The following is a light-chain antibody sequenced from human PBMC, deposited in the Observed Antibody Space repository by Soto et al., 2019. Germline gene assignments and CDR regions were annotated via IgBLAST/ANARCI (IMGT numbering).Light chain of an antibody. J-gene: IGKJ2*01. CDR2: NAS. CDR3: QQYSTSSPRYT. V-gene: IGKV3-20*01. CDR1: QSVSSNF. Sequence: EIVLTQSPGTLSLSPGERATLFCRASQSVSSNFLAWYQQKPGQAPRLLIYNASRRAAGISDRFSGSGSGTDFPLTISRLEPEDFAVYYCQQYSTSSPRYTFGQGTKLEIK.